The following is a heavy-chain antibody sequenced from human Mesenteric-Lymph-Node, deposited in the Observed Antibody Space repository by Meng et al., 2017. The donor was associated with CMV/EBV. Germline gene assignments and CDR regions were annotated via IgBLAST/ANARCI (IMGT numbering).Heavy chain of an antibody. Sequence: GSLRLSCTVSGGSINNSFYYWGWIRQPPGKGLEWIGTVYYSGSTYYNPSLKSRVSISVDTSKNQFSLKLSSVTAADTAVYFCARAHGDHWGQGTLVTVSS. V-gene: IGHV4-39*07. CDR1: GGSINNSFYY. CDR3: ARAHGDH. CDR2: VYYSGST. J-gene: IGHJ4*02.